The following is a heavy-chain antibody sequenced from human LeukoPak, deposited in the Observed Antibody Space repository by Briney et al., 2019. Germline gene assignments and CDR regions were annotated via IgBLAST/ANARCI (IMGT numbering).Heavy chain of an antibody. D-gene: IGHD3-22*01. V-gene: IGHV4-59*08. CDR3: ARHGTVSYDTSGYYIY. J-gene: IGHJ4*02. CDR2: ISYSGTT. CDR1: GGPISTYF. Sequence: SETLSLTCTVSGGPISTYFWSWIRRPPGEGLEWIGYISYSGTTNYNPSLKSRVTISVDTYKNQFSLKLSSVTAADAAVYYCARHGTVSYDTSGYYIYWGQGTRVTVSS.